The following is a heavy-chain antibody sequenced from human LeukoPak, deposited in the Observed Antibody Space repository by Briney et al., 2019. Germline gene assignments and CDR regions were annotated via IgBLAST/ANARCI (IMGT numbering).Heavy chain of an antibody. CDR1: GFTFGSYA. Sequence: GGSLRLSCAASGFTFGSYAMIWVCQAPRKGMGWDSSSSGGGDSTYYADSVKGRFTISRENSKNTLYLQMNSLIAEDTAVFYCAKLTYTTGGFSDYWGQGTLVTVSS. D-gene: IGHD7-27*01. V-gene: IGHV3-23*01. CDR3: AKLTYTTGGFSDY. CDR2: SSGGGDST. J-gene: IGHJ4*02.